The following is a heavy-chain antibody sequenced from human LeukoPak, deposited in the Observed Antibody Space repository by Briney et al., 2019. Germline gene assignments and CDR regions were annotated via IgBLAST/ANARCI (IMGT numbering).Heavy chain of an antibody. D-gene: IGHD4-17*01. CDR3: ARQRLDYGDPAQDY. Sequence: SETLSLTCTVSGGSISSSNFYWGWIRQPPGKGLEWIGSIYYSGSTYYNPSLKSRVTISVDTSKNQFSLKLSSVTAADTAVYYCARQRLDYGDPAQDYWGQGTLVTVSS. CDR1: GGSISSSNFY. J-gene: IGHJ4*02. CDR2: IYYSGST. V-gene: IGHV4-39*01.